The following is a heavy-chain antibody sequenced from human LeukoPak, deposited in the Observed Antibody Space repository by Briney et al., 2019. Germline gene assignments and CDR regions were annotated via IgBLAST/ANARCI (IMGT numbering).Heavy chain of an antibody. V-gene: IGHV6-1*01. D-gene: IGHD1-26*01. Sequence: PSHPLPLTCALSVDIISSKSACWNWITQSPSGGVAWLGRTYSRSNSFNDYAGFVKIRVTINPDTSKHQFTLHLASVTPDYTAVYDCARGTGSLDYWGQGTLVTVSS. CDR1: VDIISSKSAC. CDR3: ARGTGSLDY. CDR2: TYSRSNSFN. J-gene: IGHJ4*02.